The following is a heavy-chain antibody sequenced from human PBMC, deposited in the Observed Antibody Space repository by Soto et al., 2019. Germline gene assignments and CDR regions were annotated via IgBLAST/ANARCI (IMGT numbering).Heavy chain of an antibody. CDR1: GGSISSGDYY. D-gene: IGHD3-10*01. CDR2: IYYSGST. J-gene: IGHJ4*02. V-gene: IGHV4-30-4*01. Sequence: NPSETLSLTCTVSGGSISSGDYYWSWIRQPPGRGLEWIGYIYYSGSTYYNPSLKSPVSISVDTSKNQFSLKLNSVTAADTAVYYCARVGRGVADYWGQGTLVTVSS. CDR3: ARVGRGVADY.